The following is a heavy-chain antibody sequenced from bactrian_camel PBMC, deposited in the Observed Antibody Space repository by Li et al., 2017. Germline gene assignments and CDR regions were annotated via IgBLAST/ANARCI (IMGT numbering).Heavy chain of an antibody. CDR1: GFTFRGRC. CDR2: LFTGDSNT. V-gene: IGHV3S6*01. CDR3: AIDLRLLDPFTVCGTWFEGRYNY. Sequence: HVQLVESGGGSVEAGETLTLSCAASGFTFRGRCMAWFRQAAGKEREGGEGVASLFTGDSNTVYADSVKGRFTISLDNAKRTVYLQMNSLKPEDTAMYHCAIDLRLLDPFTVCGTWFEGRYNYRGQGTQVTVS. D-gene: IGHD2*01. J-gene: IGHJ4*01.